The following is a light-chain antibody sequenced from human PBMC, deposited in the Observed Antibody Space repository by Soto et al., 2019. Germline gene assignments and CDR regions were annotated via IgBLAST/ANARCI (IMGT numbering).Light chain of an antibody. V-gene: IGLV8-61*01. CDR3: VLYMGGGISV. CDR2: NTN. J-gene: IGLJ2*01. Sequence: QTVVTQEPSFSVAPGGTVTLTCGLSFCSVSAKYYPSWYQQSPGQAPRTLLYNTNARPSGVPDRFSGSILGNKAALTITGAQADDESDYYCVLYMGGGISVFGGGTQLTVL. CDR1: FCSVSAKYY.